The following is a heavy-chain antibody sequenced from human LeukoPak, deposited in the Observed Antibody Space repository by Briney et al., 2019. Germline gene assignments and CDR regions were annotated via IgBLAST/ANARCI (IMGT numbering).Heavy chain of an antibody. CDR1: GFTFSSYW. CDR3: ARGRGVRGVISDY. Sequence: PGGSLRLSCAASGFTFSSYWMSWVRQAPGKGLEWVANIKQDGSEKYYEDSVKGRFTISRDNAKNSLYLQMNSLRAEDTAVYYCARGRGVRGVISDYWSQGTLVTVSS. J-gene: IGHJ4*02. V-gene: IGHV3-7*01. D-gene: IGHD3-10*01. CDR2: IKQDGSEK.